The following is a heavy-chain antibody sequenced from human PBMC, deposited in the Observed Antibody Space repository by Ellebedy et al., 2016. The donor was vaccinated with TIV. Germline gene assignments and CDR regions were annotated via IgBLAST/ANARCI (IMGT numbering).Heavy chain of an antibody. CDR1: GFTFSSYS. CDR2: ISSSSTYI. J-gene: IGHJ4*02. Sequence: GGSLRLXCAASGFTFSSYSMNWVRQAPGKGLEWVSSISSSSTYIYYADSVKGRFTISRDNAKNSLYLQVNSLRAEDTAVYFCASFYQGAKYYFDYWGQGTLVTVSS. CDR3: ASFYQGAKYYFDY. V-gene: IGHV3-21*01. D-gene: IGHD1-26*01.